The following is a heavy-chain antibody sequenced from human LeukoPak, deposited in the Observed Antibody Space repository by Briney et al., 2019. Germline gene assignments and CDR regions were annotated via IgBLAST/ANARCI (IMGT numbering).Heavy chain of an antibody. D-gene: IGHD2-2*01. CDR1: GFTFSSYS. J-gene: IGHJ4*02. CDR2: IGSSSSTI. Sequence: GGSLRLSCAASGFTFSSYSMNWVRQAPGKGLEWVSYIGSSSSTIYYADSVKGRFTISRDKAKNSLYLLMNSLRAEDTAVYYCAREYCSSTSCLYDYWGQGTLVTVSS. V-gene: IGHV3-48*01. CDR3: AREYCSSTSCLYDY.